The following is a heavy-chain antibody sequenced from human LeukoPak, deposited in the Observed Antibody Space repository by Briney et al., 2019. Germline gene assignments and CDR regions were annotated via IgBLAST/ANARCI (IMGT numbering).Heavy chain of an antibody. J-gene: IGHJ4*02. V-gene: IGHV3-23*01. CDR2: ISGSGGST. CDR3: AKYEYDFWSGPFDY. Sequence: SGGSLRLSCAASGFTFSSYAMSWVRQAPGKGLEWVSAISGSGGSTYYADSVKGRFTISRDNSKNTLYLQMSSLRAEDTAVYYCAKYEYDFWSGPFDYWGQGTLVTVSS. D-gene: IGHD3-3*01. CDR1: GFTFSSYA.